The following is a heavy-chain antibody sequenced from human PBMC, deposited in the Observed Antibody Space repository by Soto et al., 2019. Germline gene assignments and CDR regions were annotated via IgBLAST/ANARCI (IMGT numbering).Heavy chain of an antibody. J-gene: IGHJ6*02. V-gene: IGHV3-30-3*01. CDR1: GFTFSGYA. CDR2: ISYDGSNQ. D-gene: IGHD2-15*01. CDR3: ARGGGGYYYYGVDV. Sequence: QVPLVESGGGVVQPGMSLRLSCAASGFTFSGYAMHWVRQAPGKGLEWVSLISYDGSNQYYGDSVKGRFTISRDNSKNTVYLQMNSLSPEVTAVYYWARGGGGYYYYGVDVWGQGTTVTVSS.